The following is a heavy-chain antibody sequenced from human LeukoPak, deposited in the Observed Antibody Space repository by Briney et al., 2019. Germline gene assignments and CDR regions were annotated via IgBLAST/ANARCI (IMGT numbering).Heavy chain of an antibody. CDR2: FDPEDGET. CDR3: ATERPGIAAAGTLNWFDP. Sequence: ASVTVSCKVSGYTLTELSIHWVRQAPGKGLEWRGGFDPEDGETIYAQKFQGRVTMTEDTSTDTAYMELSSLRSEDTAVYYCATERPGIAAAGTLNWFDPWGQGTLVTVSS. J-gene: IGHJ5*02. V-gene: IGHV1-24*01. D-gene: IGHD6-13*01. CDR1: GYTLTELS.